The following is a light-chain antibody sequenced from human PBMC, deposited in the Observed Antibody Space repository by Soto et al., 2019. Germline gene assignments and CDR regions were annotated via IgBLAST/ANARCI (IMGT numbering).Light chain of an antibody. CDR2: GAS. CDR3: QQYNDWPLT. CDR1: QTMSSN. Sequence: SPGEVATLSCRASQTMSSNYLAWYQQKPGQPPRLLIYGASSRAAGIPDRFSGTGSGTEFTLTISSLQSEDLALYYCQQYNDWPLTFGQGTKVDIK. V-gene: IGKV3D-15*01. J-gene: IGKJ1*01.